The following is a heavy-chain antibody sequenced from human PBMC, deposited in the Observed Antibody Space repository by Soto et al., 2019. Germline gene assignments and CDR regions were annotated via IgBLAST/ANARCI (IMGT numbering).Heavy chain of an antibody. D-gene: IGHD3-10*01. J-gene: IGHJ5*02. CDR2: IYHSGST. Sequence: PSETLSLTCAVSGGSISSGGYSWSWIRQPPGKGLEWIGYIYHSGSTYYNPSLKSRVTISVDTSKNQFSLKLTSVTAADTAVYYCARVGGFGELLTFDPWGQGTLVTVSS. CDR1: GGSISSGGYS. CDR3: ARVGGFGELLTFDP. V-gene: IGHV4-30-2*01.